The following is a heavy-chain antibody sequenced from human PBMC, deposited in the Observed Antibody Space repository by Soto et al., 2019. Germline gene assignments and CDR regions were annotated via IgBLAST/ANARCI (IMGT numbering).Heavy chain of an antibody. Sequence: AGGSLRLSCGASGFTFSHYWMSWVRQAPGKGLEWVAFVDQDGGETHYADSVKGRFTLSRDNAKSSVFLEMKSLRVEDTAMYFCARTILIRYFDNCGQRTQVTVS. V-gene: IGHV3-7*03. J-gene: IGHJ4*02. CDR2: VDQDGGET. D-gene: IGHD3-3*02. CDR1: GFTFSHYW. CDR3: ARTILIRYFDN.